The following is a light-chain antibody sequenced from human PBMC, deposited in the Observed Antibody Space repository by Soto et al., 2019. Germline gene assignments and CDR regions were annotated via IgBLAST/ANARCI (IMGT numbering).Light chain of an antibody. CDR1: QSVSSN. CDR2: VAS. V-gene: IGKV3-15*01. J-gene: IGKJ3*01. CDR3: LQYNNWPQFT. Sequence: EIVMTQSPATLSVSPGERATLSCRASQSVSSNLARYQQKPGQAPRLLIYVASTRATGIPARFSGSGSGTECTLTISSLQSEDFAVYYCLQYNNWPQFTFGPGTKVDIK.